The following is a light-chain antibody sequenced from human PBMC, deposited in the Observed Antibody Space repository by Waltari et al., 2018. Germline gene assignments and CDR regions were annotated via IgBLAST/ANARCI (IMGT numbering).Light chain of an antibody. CDR3: ATLDSRLTEVV. V-gene: IGLV1-51*01. J-gene: IGLJ2*01. Sequence: QSVFTQPPSAFAAPGQKVTLPCPGNSSNNGNYFVSGYHQLPGAAPKLLIYYNDKRPSGHPDRFSASSAGTSATVSITGLRAGDEADYYCATLDSRLTEVVVGGGTKLNVL. CDR1: SSNNGNYF. CDR2: YND.